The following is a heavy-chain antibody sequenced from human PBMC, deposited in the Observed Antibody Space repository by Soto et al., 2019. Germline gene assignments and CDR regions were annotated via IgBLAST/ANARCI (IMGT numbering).Heavy chain of an antibody. CDR1: GFTFSGYA. CDR3: VKDLRYASGSFYPGGGMDV. CDR2: ISGSGDTT. D-gene: IGHD3-10*01. V-gene: IGHV3-23*01. Sequence: VQLLDSGGNSVQPGESLRLSCVVSGFTFSGYAMSWLRQAPGKGLEWVSTISGSGDTTFYADSVKGRFIITRDNSKYTVSLEMNGRRAEDTAVYHCVKDLRYASGSFYPGGGMDVWGQGTTVTVSS. J-gene: IGHJ6*02.